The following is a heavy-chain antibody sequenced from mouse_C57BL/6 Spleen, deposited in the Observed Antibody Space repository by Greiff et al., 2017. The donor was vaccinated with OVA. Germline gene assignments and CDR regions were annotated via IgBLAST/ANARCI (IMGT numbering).Heavy chain of an antibody. CDR3: ARGAGVSYYFDY. D-gene: IGHD3-3*01. J-gene: IGHJ2*01. V-gene: IGHV1-80*01. CDR1: GYAFSSYW. Sequence: VQLQQSGAELVKPGASVKISCKASGYAFSSYWMNWVKQRPGKGLEWIGQIYPGDGDTNYNGKFKGKATLTADKSSSTAYMQLSSLTSEDSAVYFCARGAGVSYYFDYWGQGTTLTVSS. CDR2: IYPGDGDT.